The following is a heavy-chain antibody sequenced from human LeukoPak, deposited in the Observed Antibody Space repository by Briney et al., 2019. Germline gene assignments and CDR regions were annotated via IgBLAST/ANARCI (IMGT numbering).Heavy chain of an antibody. D-gene: IGHD4-23*01. CDR1: GGSFSGYY. Sequence: SETLSLTCAVYGGSFSGYYWSWFRQPAGKGLEWIGRIYPTGSTNYNPSLKSRVTISVDTSKNQFSLKLRSVTAADTAVYYCARLPTVVTRVAFDIWGQGTMVTVSS. J-gene: IGHJ3*02. CDR3: ARLPTVVTRVAFDI. CDR2: IYPTGST. V-gene: IGHV4-59*10.